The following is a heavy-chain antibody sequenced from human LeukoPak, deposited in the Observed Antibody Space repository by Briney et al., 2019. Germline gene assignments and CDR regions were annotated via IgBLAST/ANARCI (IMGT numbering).Heavy chain of an antibody. Sequence: ASVKVSCKASGYTFTSYGISWVRQAPGQGLEWMGWISAYNGNTNYAQKLQGRVTMTTDTSTSTAYMELRSLRSDDTAVYYCAGVWGQWLVRDYFDYWGQGTLVTVSS. D-gene: IGHD6-19*01. CDR3: AGVWGQWLVRDYFDY. V-gene: IGHV1-18*01. CDR1: GYTFTSYG. CDR2: ISAYNGNT. J-gene: IGHJ4*02.